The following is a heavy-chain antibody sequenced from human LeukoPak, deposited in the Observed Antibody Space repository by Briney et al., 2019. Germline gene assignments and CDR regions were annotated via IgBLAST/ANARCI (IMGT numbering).Heavy chain of an antibody. V-gene: IGHV3-21*01. CDR2: ISSSSYI. CDR1: GFTFSTYS. CDR3: ARDRTAGITMVRGRPPNWFDP. D-gene: IGHD3-10*01. J-gene: IGHJ5*02. Sequence: GGSQRLSCAASGFTFSTYSMNWVRQAPGKGLEWVSSISSSSYIYYADSMKGRFTISRDNAKNSLYLQMNSLRAEDTAVYYCARDRTAGITMVRGRPPNWFDPWGQGTLVTVSS.